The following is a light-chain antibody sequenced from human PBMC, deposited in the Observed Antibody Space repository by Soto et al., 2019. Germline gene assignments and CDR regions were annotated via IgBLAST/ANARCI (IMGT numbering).Light chain of an antibody. CDR1: QSVSKY. V-gene: IGKV3-11*01. CDR3: QQRSNWPIT. J-gene: IGKJ5*01. Sequence: EIVLTQSPATLSLSPGERATLSCRTSQSVSKYFAWYQQKPGRAPRLLIYDASSRATGIPARFIGSGSGTDFTLTISSLEPEDFAIYYCQQRSNWPITCGHGTRLEIK. CDR2: DAS.